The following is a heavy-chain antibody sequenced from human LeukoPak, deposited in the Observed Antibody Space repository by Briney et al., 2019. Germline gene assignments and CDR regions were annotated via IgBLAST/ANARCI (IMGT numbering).Heavy chain of an antibody. Sequence: TGGSLRLSCAASGFTFSSYTMNWVRQAPGKGLEWVSYISSSSNTIYYADSMKGRFTISRDNAKNSLYLQMNSLRDEDTAVYYCARIVVPATMPVDYWGQGTLVTVSS. CDR1: GFTFSSYT. CDR2: ISSSSNTI. V-gene: IGHV3-48*02. CDR3: ARIVVPATMPVDY. J-gene: IGHJ4*02. D-gene: IGHD2-2*01.